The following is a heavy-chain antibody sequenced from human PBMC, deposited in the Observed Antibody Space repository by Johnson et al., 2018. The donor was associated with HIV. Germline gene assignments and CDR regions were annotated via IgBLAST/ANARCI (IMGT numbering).Heavy chain of an antibody. V-gene: IGHV3-33*06. CDR1: GFTFSSYG. CDR3: AKNFRGGIVATGDAFDT. D-gene: IGHD6-13*01. CDR2: VWYDGSNK. J-gene: IGHJ3*02. Sequence: QVHLVESGGGVVQPGRSLRLSCAASGFTFSSYGMHWVRQAPGKGLEWVAVVWYDGSNKYYVDSVKGRFTISRDNSKNTVYLQMNSLRAEDTAMYYCAKNFRGGIVATGDAFDTWGQGTMVTISA.